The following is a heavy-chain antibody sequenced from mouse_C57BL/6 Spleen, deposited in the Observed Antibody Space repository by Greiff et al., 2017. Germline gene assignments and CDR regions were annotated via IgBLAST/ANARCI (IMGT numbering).Heavy chain of an antibody. CDR2: ISSGSSTI. CDR3: ARRGYYGSSYFDD. D-gene: IGHD1-1*01. Sequence: EVPLVESGGGLVKPGGSLKLSCAASGFTFSDSGMHWVRQAPETGLAWVSYISSGSSTIYYADTVKGRFTIARDNAKNTLLLQMTSLRSEDTAMYYCARRGYYGSSYFDDWGQGTTLTVSS. J-gene: IGHJ2*01. CDR1: GFTFSDSG. V-gene: IGHV5-17*01.